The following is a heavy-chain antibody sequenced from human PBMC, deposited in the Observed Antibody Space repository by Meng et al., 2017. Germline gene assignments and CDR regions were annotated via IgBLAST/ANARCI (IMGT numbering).Heavy chain of an antibody. CDR2: AYYRSKWYH. J-gene: IGHJ4*02. V-gene: IGHV6-1*02. CDR1: GERVSSNRAA. CDR3: ARGSYSFDS. Sequence: QSHRPGQGLVKPSQPPSLICAISGERVSSNRAAWNWIRQSPSRGLEWLGRAYYRSKWYHDYAESVKSRISIDPDTSKNQFSLQLRSVTPEDSAVYYCARGSYSFDSWGQRTLVTVSS. D-gene: IGHD1-26*01.